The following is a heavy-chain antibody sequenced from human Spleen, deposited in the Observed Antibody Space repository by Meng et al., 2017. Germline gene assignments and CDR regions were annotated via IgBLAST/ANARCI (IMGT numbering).Heavy chain of an antibody. CDR2: TDQRGSEK. V-gene: IGHV3-7*03. J-gene: IGHJ4*02. CDR1: GFTFSSSW. D-gene: IGHD3-16*02. CDR3: AKDLVFYL. Sequence: GESLKISCAASGFTFSSSWMSWVRQAPGKGLEWVANTDQRGSEKNYVDSVKGRFTISRDNAKNSLYLQMNSLRAEDTALYYCAKDLVFYLGGQGTLVTVSS.